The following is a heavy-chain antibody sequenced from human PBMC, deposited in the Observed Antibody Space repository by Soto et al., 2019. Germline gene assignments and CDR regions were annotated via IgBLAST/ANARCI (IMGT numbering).Heavy chain of an antibody. J-gene: IGHJ3*02. CDR1: GFTFSSYG. Sequence: QVQLVESGGGVVQPGRSLRLSCAASGFTFSSYGMHWVRQAPGKGLEWVAVIWYDGGNKYYADSVKGRFTISRDNSKNTLYLQMNSLRAEDTAVYYWARGYSGNSGTFDIWGQGTMVTVSS. D-gene: IGHD5-12*01. CDR2: IWYDGGNK. V-gene: IGHV3-33*01. CDR3: ARGYSGNSGTFDI.